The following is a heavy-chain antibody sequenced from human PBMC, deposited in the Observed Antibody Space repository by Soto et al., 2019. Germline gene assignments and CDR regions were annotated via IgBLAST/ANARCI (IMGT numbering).Heavy chain of an antibody. CDR2: INPSGGST. J-gene: IGHJ4*02. CDR3: ERDRYKELDY. D-gene: IGHD1-20*01. Sequence: ASVKFSCKASGYPFTSYYMQWVRQAPGQGLEWMGIINPSGGSTIYAQKFQGRVTLTRDTSTSTVYMELSSLRSEDTAVYYCERDRYKELDYWGQGTLVTVSS. V-gene: IGHV1-46*01. CDR1: GYPFTSYY.